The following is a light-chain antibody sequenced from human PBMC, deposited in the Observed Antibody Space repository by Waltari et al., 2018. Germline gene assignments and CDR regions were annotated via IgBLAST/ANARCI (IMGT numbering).Light chain of an antibody. V-gene: IGKV1-8*01. Sequence: AIRMTQSPSSLSASIGARAPISCRASQDVSTYLAWYQQKPGKAPSLLIHAASTLQTGVPSRFSGSGTGTDFTLTISSLQPEDFATYYCQQTDTTPWTFGQGTRLEIK. CDR2: AAS. J-gene: IGKJ1*01. CDR1: QDVSTY. CDR3: QQTDTTPWT.